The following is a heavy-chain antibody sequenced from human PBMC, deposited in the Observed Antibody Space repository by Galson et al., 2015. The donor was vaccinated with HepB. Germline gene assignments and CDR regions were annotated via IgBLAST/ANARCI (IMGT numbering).Heavy chain of an antibody. V-gene: IGHV3-33*01. Sequence: SLRLSCAASGFTFSSYGMHWVRQAPGKGLEWVAVIWYDGSNKYYADSVKGRFTISRDNSKNTLYLQMNSLRAEDTAVYYCARATYYYDSSGYPLDYWGQGTLVTVSS. D-gene: IGHD3-22*01. CDR1: GFTFSSYG. CDR2: IWYDGSNK. J-gene: IGHJ4*02. CDR3: ARATYYYDSSGYPLDY.